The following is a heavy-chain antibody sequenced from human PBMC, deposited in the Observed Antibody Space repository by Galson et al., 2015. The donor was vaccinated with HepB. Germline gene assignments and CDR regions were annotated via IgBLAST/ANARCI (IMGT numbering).Heavy chain of an antibody. CDR1: GFTFSNYW. D-gene: IGHD2-15*01. CDR3: TRGYCGGVSCYPDPYYMDV. J-gene: IGHJ6*03. CDR2: MNSDGSGR. V-gene: IGHV3-74*01. Sequence: SLRLSCAASGFTFSNYWMHWVRQAPGKGLVWVSRMNSDGSGRSYAASVKGRFTISRDNARNTLYLHMHSLRAEDTALYYCTRGYCGGVSCYPDPYYMDVWGKGTTVTVSS.